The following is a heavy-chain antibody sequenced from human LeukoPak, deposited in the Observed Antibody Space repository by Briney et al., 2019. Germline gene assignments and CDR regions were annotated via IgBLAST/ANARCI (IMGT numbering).Heavy chain of an antibody. Sequence: KPGGSLRLSCVASGFTFSSYSMNWVRQAPGKGLEWVSSISSSSSYIYYADSVKGRFTISRDNAKNSLYLQMNSLRAEDTAVYYCARAQTSGSLGEAGAYIWGQGTMVTVSS. CDR1: GFTFSSYS. D-gene: IGHD1-26*01. V-gene: IGHV3-21*01. CDR3: ARAQTSGSLGEAGAYI. J-gene: IGHJ3*02. CDR2: ISSSSSYI.